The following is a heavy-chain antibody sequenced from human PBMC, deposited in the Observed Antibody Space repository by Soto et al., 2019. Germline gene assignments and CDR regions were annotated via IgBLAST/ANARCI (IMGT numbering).Heavy chain of an antibody. J-gene: IGHJ5*02. D-gene: IGHD5-12*01. CDR2: MNPNSGNT. CDR3: ARERSGGYDCWFDP. V-gene: IGHV1-8*01. Sequence: ASVKVSCKASGYTFTSYDINWVRQATGQGLEWMGWMNPNSGNTGYAQKFQGRVTMTRNTSISTAYMELSSLRSEDTAVYYCARERSGGYDCWFDPWGQGTLVTVSS. CDR1: GYTFTSYD.